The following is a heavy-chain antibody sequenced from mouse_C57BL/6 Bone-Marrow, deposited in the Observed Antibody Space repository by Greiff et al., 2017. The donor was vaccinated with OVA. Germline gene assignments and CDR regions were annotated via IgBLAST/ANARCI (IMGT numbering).Heavy chain of an antibody. CDR1: GFSLTSYG. CDR3: AKEGLLDYYAMDY. CDR2: VWSGGST. J-gene: IGHJ4*01. D-gene: IGHD2-3*01. Sequence: VQLQESGPGLVQPSQCLSITCTVSGFSLTSYGVHWVRQPPGKGLEWLGVVWSGGSTAYNAAFISRLCISKNNSKSQVFFKMNSLQADDAAIYYCAKEGLLDYYAMDYWGQGTSVTVSS. V-gene: IGHV2-4*01.